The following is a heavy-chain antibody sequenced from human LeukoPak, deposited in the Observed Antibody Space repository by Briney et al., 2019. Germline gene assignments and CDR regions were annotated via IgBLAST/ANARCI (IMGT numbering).Heavy chain of an antibody. V-gene: IGHV4-38-2*02. CDR1: GFSISSGYY. CDR3: AREVERRIVN. D-gene: IGHD1-1*01. CDR2: IHPSGTT. Sequence: PSETLSLTCVVSGFSISSGYYWGRIRQPPGKGLECIGNIHPSGTTFFNSSLNSRVTMSIDTSKNQFSLKLTSVTAADTAVYYCAREVERRIVNWGQGILVTVSS. J-gene: IGHJ4*02.